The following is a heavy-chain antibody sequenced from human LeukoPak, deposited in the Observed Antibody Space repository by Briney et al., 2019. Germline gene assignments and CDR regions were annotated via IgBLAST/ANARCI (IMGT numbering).Heavy chain of an antibody. CDR1: GFTFSSYA. V-gene: IGHV3-23*01. J-gene: IGHJ4*02. CDR2: ISGSGGST. D-gene: IGHD3-22*01. CDR3: AKDVYYADSSGQYYFDY. Sequence: GGSLRLSRAASGFTFSSYAMSWVRQAPGKGLEWVSAISGSGGSTYYADSVKGRFTISRDNSKNTLYLQMNSLRAEDTAVYYCAKDVYYADSSGQYYFDYWGQGTLVTVSS.